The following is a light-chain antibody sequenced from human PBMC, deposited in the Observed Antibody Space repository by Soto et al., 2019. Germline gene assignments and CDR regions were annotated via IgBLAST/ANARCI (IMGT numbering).Light chain of an antibody. J-gene: IGLJ1*01. CDR3: AAWDDSLSGYV. Sequence: QSVLTQPPSASGTPGQRVTISCSGSSSNIGSNTVNWYHQLPGTAPKLLIYSNNQRPSGVPDRFSGSKSGTSASLVISGLQSEDEADYYCAAWDDSLSGYVFGTGTKVTVL. CDR2: SNN. CDR1: SSNIGSNT. V-gene: IGLV1-44*01.